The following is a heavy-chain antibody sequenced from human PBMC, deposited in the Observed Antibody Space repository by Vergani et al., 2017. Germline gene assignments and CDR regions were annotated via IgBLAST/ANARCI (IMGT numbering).Heavy chain of an antibody. CDR1: GFDFKRYG. D-gene: IGHD3-16*02. V-gene: IGHV3-30*02. CDR2: IRYDGNTK. CDR3: AKDRSHYDAFDV. Sequence: QVQLVESGGGVVQPGGSLRLSCAASGFDFKRYGMNWVRQAPGKGLEWVSFIRYDGNTKGYGASVKGRFTVARDNSRNTIYLQMKSLRVEDTAVYYCAKDRSHYDAFDVWGQGTMVTVSS. J-gene: IGHJ3*01.